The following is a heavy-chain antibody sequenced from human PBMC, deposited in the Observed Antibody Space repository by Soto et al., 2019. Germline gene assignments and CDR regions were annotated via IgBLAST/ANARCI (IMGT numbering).Heavy chain of an antibody. CDR2: ISAYNGNT. Sequence: ASVKVSCKASGYTFTSYGISWVRQAPGQGLEWMGWISAYNGNTNYAQKLQGRATMTTDTSTGTAYMELRSLRSDDTAVYYCARDSGVHYDYIWGSYRSDWFDPWGQGTLVTVSS. CDR3: ARDSGVHYDYIWGSYRSDWFDP. J-gene: IGHJ5*02. D-gene: IGHD3-16*02. V-gene: IGHV1-18*01. CDR1: GYTFTSYG.